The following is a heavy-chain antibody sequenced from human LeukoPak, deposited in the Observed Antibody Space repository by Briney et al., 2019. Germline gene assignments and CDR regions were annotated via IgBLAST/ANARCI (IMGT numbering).Heavy chain of an antibody. CDR1: GGSFSGYY. V-gene: IGHV4-34*01. CDR2: INHSGST. J-gene: IGHJ6*02. Sequence: SETLSLTCAVYGGSFSGYYWSWIRQPPGKGLEWIGEINHSGSTNYNPSLKSRVTISVDTSKNQFSLKLSSVTAADTAVYYCARVYSSGWPAYYYYVMDVWGQGTTVTVSS. CDR3: ARVYSSGWPAYYYYVMDV. D-gene: IGHD6-19*01.